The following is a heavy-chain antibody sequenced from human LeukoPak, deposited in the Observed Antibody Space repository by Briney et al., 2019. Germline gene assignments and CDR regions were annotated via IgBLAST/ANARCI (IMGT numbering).Heavy chain of an antibody. CDR3: ARDDNYGIFVNVDY. J-gene: IGHJ4*02. D-gene: IGHD4-11*01. CDR1: GYSFTSYY. CDR2: INPSGGGSST. Sequence: ASVKVSCKASGYSFTSYYIHWVRQAPGQGLEWMAMINPSGGGSSTTYAQKFQGTLTLTRDMSTSTVYMELSSLRSDDTAVYYCARDDNYGIFVNVDYWGQGTLVTVSS. V-gene: IGHV1-46*01.